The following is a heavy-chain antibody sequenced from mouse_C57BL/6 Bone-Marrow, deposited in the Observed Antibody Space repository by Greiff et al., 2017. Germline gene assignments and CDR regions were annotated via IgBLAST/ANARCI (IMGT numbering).Heavy chain of an antibody. V-gene: IGHV5-6*02. CDR2: ISSGGSYT. CDR3: ARITTGVVPMDY. D-gene: IGHD1-1*01. Sequence: EVMLVESGGDLVKPGGSLKLSCAASGFTFSSYGMSWVRQTPDKRLEWVATISSGGSYTYYPDSVKGRFPISRDNAKNTLYLQMSSLKSEDTAMYYCARITTGVVPMDYWGQGTSVTVSS. CDR1: GFTFSSYG. J-gene: IGHJ4*01.